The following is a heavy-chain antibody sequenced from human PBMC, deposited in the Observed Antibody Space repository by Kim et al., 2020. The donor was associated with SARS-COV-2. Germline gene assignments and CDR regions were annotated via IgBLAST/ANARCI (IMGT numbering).Heavy chain of an antibody. Sequence: SETLSLTCAVSGGSISSSNCWCWVRQPPGKGLEWIGEMCHSGSTNYNPSLKSRVTISADKSKNQFSLKLTSVTAADTAVYYCASAISRTVYYWGPGILVTVSS. CDR3: ASAISRTVYY. CDR1: GGSISSSNC. D-gene: IGHD3-9*01. V-gene: IGHV4-4*02. CDR2: MCHSGST. J-gene: IGHJ4*02.